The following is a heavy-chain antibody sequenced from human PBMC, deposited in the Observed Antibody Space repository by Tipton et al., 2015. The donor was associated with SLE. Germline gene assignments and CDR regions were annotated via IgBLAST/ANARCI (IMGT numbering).Heavy chain of an antibody. D-gene: IGHD4-23*01. CDR2: VYFNVRM. Sequence: TLSLTFNVSGVSITSGGHFWTWIRQRPGTGPEWIGTVYFNVRMYYNPSLKSRMTMSLDTSKNQLSLKLSSMTAADTAVYFCARAGGNSLALHVWGQGTMVTVSS. CDR1: GVSITSGGHF. V-gene: IGHV4-31*03. CDR3: ARAGGNSLALHV. J-gene: IGHJ3*01.